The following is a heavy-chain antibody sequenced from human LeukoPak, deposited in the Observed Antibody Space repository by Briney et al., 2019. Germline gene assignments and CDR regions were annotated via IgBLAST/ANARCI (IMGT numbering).Heavy chain of an antibody. D-gene: IGHD4-11*01. CDR3: ARDHPRLQYYYYMDV. Sequence: SETLSLTCTVSGGSISSGGYYWSWIRQPPGKGLEWIGYIYHSGSTNYNPSLKSRVTISVDRSKNQFSLKLSSVTAADTAVYYCARDHPRLQYYYYMDVWGKGTTVTVSS. J-gene: IGHJ6*03. CDR1: GGSISSGGYY. CDR2: IYHSGST. V-gene: IGHV4-30-2*01.